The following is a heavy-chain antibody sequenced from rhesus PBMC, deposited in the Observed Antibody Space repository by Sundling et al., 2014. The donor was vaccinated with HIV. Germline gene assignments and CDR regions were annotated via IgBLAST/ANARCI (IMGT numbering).Heavy chain of an antibody. CDR3: ARDGNVDTATVMSYYYSGSNTYYSLDS. D-gene: IGHD5-12*01. CDR1: GNSITSGFG. J-gene: IGHJ6*01. V-gene: IGHV4-127*01. CDR2: IGGSSGNT. Sequence: QVQLQESGPGLVKPSETLSLTCAVSGNSITSGFGWSWIRQPPGKGLEWIGYIGGSSGNTNYNPSLKSRVTISKDTSKNQFSLKLSSVTAADTAVYYCARDGNVDTATVMSYYYSGSNTYYSLDSWGQGSSSPSPQ.